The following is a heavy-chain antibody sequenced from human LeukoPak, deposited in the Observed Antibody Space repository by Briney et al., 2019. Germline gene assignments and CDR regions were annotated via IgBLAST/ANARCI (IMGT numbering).Heavy chain of an antibody. CDR1: GFKVSSNY. CDR3: AREVAHGDWFDL. Sequence: GGSLRLSCAASGFKVSSNYMSWVRQAPGKGLEWVSAISGSGGSTYYADSVKGRFTISRDNSKNTLYLQMNSLRAEDTAVYYCAREVAHGDWFDLWGQGTLVTVSS. CDR2: ISGSGGST. J-gene: IGHJ5*02. D-gene: IGHD3-10*01. V-gene: IGHV3-23*01.